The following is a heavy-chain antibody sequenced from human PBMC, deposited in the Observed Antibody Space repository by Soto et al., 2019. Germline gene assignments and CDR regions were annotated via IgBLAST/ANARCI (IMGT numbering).Heavy chain of an antibody. D-gene: IGHD4-4*01. V-gene: IGHV3-53*02. CDR3: ASAQSKYFLDY. J-gene: IGHJ4*02. CDR1: GFTVTSNY. CDR2: TFSGGST. Sequence: EVQLLETGGGLIQPGGSLRLSCLASGFTVTSNYMIWVRQPPGKGLEWVSTTFSGGSTNYADSVKGRFTISRDNARNSLYLQMNSLGVEDTAVYYCASAQSKYFLDYWGQGTRVTVSS.